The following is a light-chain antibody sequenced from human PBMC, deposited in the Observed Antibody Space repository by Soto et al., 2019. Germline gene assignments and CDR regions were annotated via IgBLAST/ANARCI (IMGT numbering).Light chain of an antibody. CDR3: AAWDDSLNGPV. CDR1: YSNIGSHP. CDR2: RNN. V-gene: IGLV1-44*01. J-gene: IGLJ2*01. Sequence: QPVLTQPPSASGTPGQRVTISCSGAYSNIGSHPVNWYQHLPGTAPKLLIYRNNQRPSGVPDRFSGSMAGTSASLAISGLQSEDEADYYCAAWDDSLNGPVFGGGTKVTVL.